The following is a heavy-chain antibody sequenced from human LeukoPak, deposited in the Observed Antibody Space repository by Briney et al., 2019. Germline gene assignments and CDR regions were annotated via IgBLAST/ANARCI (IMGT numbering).Heavy chain of an antibody. V-gene: IGHV3-7*01. J-gene: IGHJ3*01. CDR1: GFTFSGHW. CDR2: MNGDGSQI. CDR3: VAWGNSGNS. Sequence: PGGFLSLSCAASGFTFSGHWMSWVRQAPAKGLEWVAHMNGDGSQIYYMDFVKGRFTISRDNAKNSLYLQMNGLRAEDTAVYYCVAWGNSGNSWGQGTMVIVSS. D-gene: IGHD1-26*01.